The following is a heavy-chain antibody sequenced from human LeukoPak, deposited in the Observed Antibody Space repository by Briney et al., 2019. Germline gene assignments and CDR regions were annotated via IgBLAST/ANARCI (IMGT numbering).Heavy chain of an antibody. D-gene: IGHD2-2*01. CDR3: ARDPKEKYCSSASCYVADDI. J-gene: IGHJ3*02. CDR1: GGSVSSGSYY. V-gene: IGHV4-61*02. CDR2: IYTSGST. Sequence: SQTLSLTCTVSGGSVSSGSYYWSWIRQPAGKGLEWIGRIYTSGSTDYSPSLKSRVTISLDASKNQFSLKLSSVTAADTAVYYCARDPKEKYCSSASCYVADDIWRQGTMVTVSS.